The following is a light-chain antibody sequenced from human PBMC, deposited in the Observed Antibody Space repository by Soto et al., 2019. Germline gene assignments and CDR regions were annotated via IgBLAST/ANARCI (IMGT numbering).Light chain of an antibody. CDR3: QTWGTGNVV. CDR1: SGNSSYV. J-gene: IGLJ2*01. CDR2: LNSDGSH. Sequence: QLVLTQSPSASASLGASVKLTCTLSSGNSSYVIAWHQQQPEKGPRYLMKLNSDGSHSKGDGIPDRFSGSSSGAERYLTISSLQSEDEADYYCQTWGTGNVVFGGGTKLTVL. V-gene: IGLV4-69*01.